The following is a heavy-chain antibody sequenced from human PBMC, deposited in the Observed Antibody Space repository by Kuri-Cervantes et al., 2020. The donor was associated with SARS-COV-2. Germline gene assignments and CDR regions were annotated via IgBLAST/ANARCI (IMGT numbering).Heavy chain of an antibody. CDR1: GGSISSYY. Sequence: LETLSLTCTVSGGSISSYYWSWIRQPPGKGLEWIGYIYYSGSTNYNPSLKSRVTISVDTSKNQFSLKLSSVTAADTAVYYCAGWPVVPAANPKWGIDYWGQGTMVTVSS. J-gene: IGHJ4*02. D-gene: IGHD2-2*01. CDR3: AGWPVVPAANPKWGIDY. V-gene: IGHV4-59*12. CDR2: IYYSGST.